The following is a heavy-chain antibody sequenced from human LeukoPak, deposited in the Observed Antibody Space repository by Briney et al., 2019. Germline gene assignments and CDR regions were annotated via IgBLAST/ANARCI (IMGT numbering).Heavy chain of an antibody. CDR2: IKQDGSEK. V-gene: IGHV3-7*03. Sequence: PGGSLRLSCAASGFTYSNSWMSWARQAPGKGLEWVANIKQDGSEKYYVDSVKGRFTISRENAKNSLYLQMNSLRAEDTAVYYCARGGSYLSAFDIWGQGTMVTVSS. CDR3: ARGGSYLSAFDI. J-gene: IGHJ3*02. CDR1: GFTYSNSW. D-gene: IGHD1-26*01.